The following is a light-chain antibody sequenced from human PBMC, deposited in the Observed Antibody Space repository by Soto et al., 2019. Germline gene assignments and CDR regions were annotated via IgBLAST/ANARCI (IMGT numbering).Light chain of an antibody. CDR2: YDS. Sequence: SYELTQPPSVSVAPGKTARITCGGNNIGSKSVHWYQLKPGQAPVLVIYYDSDRPSGIPERFSGSNSGNTATLTISRVEAXXXXXYYCQVWDSSSDHRVFGGGTKL. V-gene: IGLV3-21*04. CDR3: QVWDSSSDHRV. J-gene: IGLJ3*02. CDR1: NIGSKS.